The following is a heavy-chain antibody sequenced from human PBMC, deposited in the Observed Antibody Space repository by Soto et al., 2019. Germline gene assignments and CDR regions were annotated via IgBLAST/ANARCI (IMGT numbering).Heavy chain of an antibody. CDR2: ISYDGSKK. D-gene: IGHD2-21*01. Sequence: QVQLVESGGGVVQPGMSLRLSCEGSGFSFGSHGMHWVRQVPGQGLEWVALISYDGSKKYYADSVKGRFTVSRDNSKNTLDLHMTSLSLEDTAVYYCARGDRGDCVMWGQGTLVTVSS. J-gene: IGHJ4*02. CDR1: GFSFGSHG. CDR3: ARGDRGDCVM. V-gene: IGHV3-30*03.